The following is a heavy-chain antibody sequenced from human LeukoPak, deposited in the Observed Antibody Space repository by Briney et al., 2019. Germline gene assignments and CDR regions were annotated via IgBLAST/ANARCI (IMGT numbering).Heavy chain of an antibody. J-gene: IGHJ4*02. Sequence: GGSLRLSCSASGFTFSSYAMHWVRQAPGQGREYVSAISSNGGSTYYADSVKGRFTISRDNSKNTLYLQMSSLRAEDTAVYYCVKGPQSSSWYFWVYWGQGTLVTVSS. D-gene: IGHD6-13*01. CDR1: GFTFSSYA. V-gene: IGHV3-64D*06. CDR3: VKGPQSSSWYFWVY. CDR2: ISSNGGST.